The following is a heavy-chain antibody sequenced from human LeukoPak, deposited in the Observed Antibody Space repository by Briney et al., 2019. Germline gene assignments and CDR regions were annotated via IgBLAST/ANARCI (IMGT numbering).Heavy chain of an antibody. Sequence: PGGSLRLSCAASGLTFSSYSMNWVRQAPGKGLEWVSSISSSSSYIYYADSVKGRFTISRDNAKNSLYLQMNSLRAEDTAVYYCARDEAFWTYYGVDVWGQGTTVTVSS. CDR3: ARDEAFWTYYGVDV. CDR1: GLTFSSYS. V-gene: IGHV3-21*01. CDR2: ISSSSSYI. D-gene: IGHD3/OR15-3a*01. J-gene: IGHJ6*02.